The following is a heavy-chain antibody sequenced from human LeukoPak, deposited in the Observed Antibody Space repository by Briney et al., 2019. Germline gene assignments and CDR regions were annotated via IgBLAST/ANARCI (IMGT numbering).Heavy chain of an antibody. CDR1: GYTFTGYY. CDR2: FDPEDGET. Sequence: ASVKVSCKASGYTFTGYYMHWVRQAPGQGLEWMGGFDPEDGETIYAQKFQGRVTMTEDTSTDTAYMELSSLRSEDTAVYYCATKLDFWSGYLDYWGQGTLVTVSS. V-gene: IGHV1-24*01. J-gene: IGHJ4*02. D-gene: IGHD3-3*01. CDR3: ATKLDFWSGYLDY.